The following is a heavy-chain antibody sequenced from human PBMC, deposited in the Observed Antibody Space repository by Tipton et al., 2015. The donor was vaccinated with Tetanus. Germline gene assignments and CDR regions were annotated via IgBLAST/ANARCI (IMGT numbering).Heavy chain of an antibody. Sequence: TLSLTCTVSGGSISGSSFYWGWIRQPPGKGLEWIGSIYHSGNTYYNSSLKSRVTISVDTSKNQISLTLSSVTAADTAVYYCARTADNWFDPWGQGTLVTVSS. D-gene: IGHD2-21*02. CDR1: GGSISGSSFY. CDR2: IYHSGNT. J-gene: IGHJ5*02. V-gene: IGHV4-39*01. CDR3: ARTADNWFDP.